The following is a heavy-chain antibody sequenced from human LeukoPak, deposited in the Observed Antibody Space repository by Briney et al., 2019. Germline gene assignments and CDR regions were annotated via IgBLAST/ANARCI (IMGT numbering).Heavy chain of an antibody. J-gene: IGHJ4*02. D-gene: IGHD6-13*01. Sequence: GGSLRLSCAASGFTFSSYSMNWVRQAPGKGLEWVSSISSGSSFIYYADSVKGRFTISRGNAKNSLYLQMNSLRADDTAVYYCARVYGGSSPSPFDYWGQGTLVTVSS. CDR3: ARVYGGSSPSPFDY. V-gene: IGHV3-21*01. CDR1: GFTFSSYS. CDR2: ISSGSSFI.